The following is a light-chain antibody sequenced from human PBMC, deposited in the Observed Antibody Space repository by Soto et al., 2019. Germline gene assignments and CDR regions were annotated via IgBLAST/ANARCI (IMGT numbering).Light chain of an antibody. J-gene: IGKJ1*01. Sequence: DIVMTQSPDSLAVSLGERATINCKSSQSVLYSSNNKKYLAWFQQKPGQPPNLLIYWASTRESGVPDRFSGSGSGTDFTLTISSLQAEDVAVYYCQQYYSTPQTFGQGTKVEIK. CDR3: QQYYSTPQT. CDR1: QSVLYSSNNKKY. V-gene: IGKV4-1*01. CDR2: WAS.